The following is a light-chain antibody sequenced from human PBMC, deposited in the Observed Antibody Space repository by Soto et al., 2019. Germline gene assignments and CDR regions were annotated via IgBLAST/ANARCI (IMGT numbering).Light chain of an antibody. V-gene: IGKV3-20*01. CDR3: QQYGSSPPT. CDR2: GPS. Sequence: IALTQSPGTLSLSPGERATLSCLASQSITYGYLAWYQHKPGQAPRLLIFGPSSRASGIPDRFSGGGSGTDFSLTISRLEPEDFAVYFCQQYGSSPPTFGQGTKVDIK. CDR1: QSITYGY. J-gene: IGKJ1*01.